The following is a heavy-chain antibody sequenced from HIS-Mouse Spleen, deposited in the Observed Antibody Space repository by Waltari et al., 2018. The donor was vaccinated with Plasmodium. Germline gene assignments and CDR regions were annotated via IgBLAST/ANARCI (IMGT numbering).Heavy chain of an antibody. CDR3: ASSWYWYFDL. J-gene: IGHJ2*01. CDR1: GFTFSSYW. CDR2: RKQEGSEK. V-gene: IGHV3-7*01. D-gene: IGHD6-13*01. Sequence: EVQLVESGGGLVQPGGSLRLSCAASGFTFSSYWMSWVRQAPGKGLECVANRKQEGSEKYYVDSVKGRFTISRDNAKNSLYLQMNSLRAEDTAGYYCASSWYWYFDLWGRGTLVTVSS.